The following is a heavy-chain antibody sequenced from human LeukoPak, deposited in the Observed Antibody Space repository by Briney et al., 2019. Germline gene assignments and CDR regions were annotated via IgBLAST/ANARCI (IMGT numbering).Heavy chain of an antibody. CDR2: IYTSGST. V-gene: IGHV4-4*08. D-gene: IGHD1-1*01. J-gene: IGHJ6*03. CDR1: GGSISSYY. Sequence: SETLSLTCTVSGGSISSYYWSWIRQPPGKGLEWIGRIYTSGSTNYNPSLKSRVTISVDTSKNQFSLKLSSVTAADTAVYYCAMSSRYSYYYYYMDVWGKGTTVTVSS. CDR3: AMSSRYSYYYYYMDV.